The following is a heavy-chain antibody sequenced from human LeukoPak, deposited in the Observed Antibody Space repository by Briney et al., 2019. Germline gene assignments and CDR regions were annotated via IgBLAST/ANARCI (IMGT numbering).Heavy chain of an antibody. J-gene: IGHJ4*02. V-gene: IGHV3-33*06. CDR3: AKAREPRKFGYYFDY. CDR2: IWYDGSNK. CDR1: EFTFSSYG. Sequence: QSGGSLRLSCAASEFTFSSYGMHWVRQAPGKGLEWVAVIWYDGSNKYYADSVKGRFTISRDNSKNTLYLQMNSLRAEDTAVYYCAKAREPRKFGYYFDYWGQGTLVTASS. D-gene: IGHD3-16*01.